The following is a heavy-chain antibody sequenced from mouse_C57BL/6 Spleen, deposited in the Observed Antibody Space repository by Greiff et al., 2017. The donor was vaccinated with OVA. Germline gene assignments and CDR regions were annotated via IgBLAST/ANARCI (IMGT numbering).Heavy chain of an antibody. CDR1: GYTFTSYW. V-gene: IGHV1-72*01. CDR3: AREVITTVVPFDY. CDR2: IDPNSGGT. J-gene: IGHJ2*01. D-gene: IGHD1-1*01. Sequence: VQLQQPGAELVKPGASVKLSCKASGYTFTSYWMHWVKQRPGRGLEWIGRIDPNSGGTKYNEKFKSKATLTVDKPSSTAYMQLSSLTSEDSAVYYCAREVITTVVPFDYWGQGTTLTVSS.